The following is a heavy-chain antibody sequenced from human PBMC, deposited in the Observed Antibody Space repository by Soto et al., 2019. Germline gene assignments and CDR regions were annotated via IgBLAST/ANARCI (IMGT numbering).Heavy chain of an antibody. CDR2: INSDGNST. D-gene: IGHD3-16*02. Sequence: PGGSLRLSCAASGFTFSPFWMHWVRQVPGKGPVWVSRINSDGNSTSYADSVKGRFTISRDNAKNTLYLQMNSLRADDTAVYYCAKALGELSPESYDYWGQGTLVTVSS. J-gene: IGHJ4*02. V-gene: IGHV3-74*01. CDR3: AKALGELSPESYDY. CDR1: GFTFSPFW.